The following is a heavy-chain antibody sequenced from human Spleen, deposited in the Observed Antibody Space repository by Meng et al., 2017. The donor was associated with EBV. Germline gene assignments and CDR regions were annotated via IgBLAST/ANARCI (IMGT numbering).Heavy chain of an antibody. CDR3: ARGGGYGDYEGWFDP. CDR1: GGSINNGGYS. Sequence: PRQDPGPGLVQPPQTLSFTCAVSGGSINNGGYSWSWIRQPPGKGLDWIGYIYQSGSAYYNPSLKSRVTMSVDMSKNQFSLKLSSVTAADTAVYYCARGGGYGDYEGWFDPWGQGTLVTVSS. CDR2: IYQSGSA. J-gene: IGHJ5*02. V-gene: IGHV4-30-2*01. D-gene: IGHD4-17*01.